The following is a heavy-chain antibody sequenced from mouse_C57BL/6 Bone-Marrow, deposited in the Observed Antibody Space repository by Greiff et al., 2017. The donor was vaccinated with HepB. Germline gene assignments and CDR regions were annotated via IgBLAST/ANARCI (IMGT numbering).Heavy chain of an antibody. J-gene: IGHJ4*01. V-gene: IGHV5-2*01. D-gene: IGHD2-5*01. CDR3: ARLAYYSNYYAMDY. CDR2: INSDGGST. Sequence: EVMLVESGGGFVQPGESLKLSCESNEYEFHSHDMSWVRKTPEKRLELVAAINSDGGSTYYPDTMERRFIISRDNTKKTLYLQMSSLRSEDTALYYCARLAYYSNYYAMDYWGQGTSVTVSS. CDR1: EYEFHSHD.